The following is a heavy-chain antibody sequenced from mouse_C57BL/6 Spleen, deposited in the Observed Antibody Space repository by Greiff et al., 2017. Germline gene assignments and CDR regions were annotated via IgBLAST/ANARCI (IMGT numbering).Heavy chain of an antibody. Sequence: EVQLQQSGPGLVKPSQSLSLTCSVTGYSITSGYYWNWIRQFPGNKLEWMGYISYDGSNNYNPSLKNRISITRDTSKNQFFLKLNSVTTEDTATYYCAREAFYGSSYYYAMDYWGQGTSVTVSS. V-gene: IGHV3-6*01. J-gene: IGHJ4*01. CDR2: ISYDGSN. CDR1: GYSITSGYY. CDR3: AREAFYGSSYYYAMDY. D-gene: IGHD1-1*01.